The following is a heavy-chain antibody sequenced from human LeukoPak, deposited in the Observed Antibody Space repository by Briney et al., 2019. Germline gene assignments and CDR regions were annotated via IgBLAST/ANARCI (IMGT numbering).Heavy chain of an antibody. V-gene: IGHV4-59*01. J-gene: IGHJ4*02. CDR3: ARGVGAALDY. CDR1: GGSISSYY. Sequence: SETLSLTCTVSGGSISSYYWSWIRQPPGKGLEWIGYIYYSGSTNYNPSLKSRVTISVDTSKNQFSLKLSSVTAADTAAYYCARGVGAALDYWGQGTLVTVSS. CDR2: IYYSGST. D-gene: IGHD6-13*01.